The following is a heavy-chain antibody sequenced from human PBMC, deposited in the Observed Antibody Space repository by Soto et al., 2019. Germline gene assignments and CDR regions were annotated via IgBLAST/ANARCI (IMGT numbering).Heavy chain of an antibody. CDR3: ARHGFYGDYPSNYFDP. D-gene: IGHD4-17*01. V-gene: IGHV5-51*01. CDR1: GYSFTNYW. J-gene: IGHJ5*02. Sequence: GESLKISCKGSGYSFTNYWIAWVRQMPGKGLEYIGIIYPSDSDTRYSPSFQGQVTISADKSISTAYLQWSSLKASDTAIYYCARHGFYGDYPSNYFDPWGQGTLVTVSS. CDR2: IYPSDSDT.